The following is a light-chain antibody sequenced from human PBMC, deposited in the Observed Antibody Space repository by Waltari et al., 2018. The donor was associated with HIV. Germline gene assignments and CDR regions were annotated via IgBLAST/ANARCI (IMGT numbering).Light chain of an antibody. CDR1: ALANHY. J-gene: IGLJ3*02. V-gene: IGLV3-25*03. CDR3: QSGGSSGSWV. Sequence: SNELTQPPSVSVSPGQTARITCSGAALANHYTYWFQQKPGQAPVLVIYKDTERPSGIPERFSGSRSGTTVKLTISGGQAEDEADYYCQSGGSSGSWVFGGGTKLTVL. CDR2: KDT.